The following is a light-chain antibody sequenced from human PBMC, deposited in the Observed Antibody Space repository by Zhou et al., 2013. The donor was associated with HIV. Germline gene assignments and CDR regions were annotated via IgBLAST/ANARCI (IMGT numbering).Light chain of an antibody. V-gene: IGKV1-9*01. CDR3: QQSYSLPRT. CDR1: QGISSY. Sequence: DIQLTQSPSFLSASVGDRVTITCRASQGISSYLAWYQQKPGKAPKLLIYGASTLQSGVPSRFSGSGSGTHFILTITSVQPEDIATYYCQQSYSLPRTFGPGTKVEI. CDR2: GAS. J-gene: IGKJ3*01.